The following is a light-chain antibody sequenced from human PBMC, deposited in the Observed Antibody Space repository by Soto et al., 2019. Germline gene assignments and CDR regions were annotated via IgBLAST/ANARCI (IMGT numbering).Light chain of an antibody. CDR2: DVT. CDR3: CSFAGSNTLL. Sequence: QSALTQPRSVSGSPGQSITISCTGTSSDVGAYNYVSWYQQHPGKAPKVMIYDVTKRPSGVPDRLSGSKSDNTASLTISGLQAEDEADYYCCSFAGSNTLLFGGGTKVTVL. CDR1: SSDVGAYNY. J-gene: IGLJ2*01. V-gene: IGLV2-11*01.